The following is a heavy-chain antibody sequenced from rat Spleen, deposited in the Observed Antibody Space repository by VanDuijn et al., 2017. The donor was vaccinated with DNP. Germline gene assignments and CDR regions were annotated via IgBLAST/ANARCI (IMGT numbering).Heavy chain of an antibody. CDR2: ISYDGTIT. CDR3: ARPGSPYYFDY. Sequence: EVQLVESDGGLVQPGRSLKLSCAASGFTFSDYYMAWVRQAPTKGLEWVATISYDGTITYYRDSVKGRFTISRDNAKSTLYLQMDSLRSEDTATYYSARPGSPYYFDYWGQGVMVTVSS. D-gene: IGHD1-4*01. J-gene: IGHJ2*01. V-gene: IGHV5-29*01. CDR1: GFTFSDYY.